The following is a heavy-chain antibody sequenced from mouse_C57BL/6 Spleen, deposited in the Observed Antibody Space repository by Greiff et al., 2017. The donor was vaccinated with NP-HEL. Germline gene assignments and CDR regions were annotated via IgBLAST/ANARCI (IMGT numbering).Heavy chain of an antibody. CDR3: ARLGYPYYAMDY. J-gene: IGHJ4*01. Sequence: VQLQQPGAELVMPGASVKLSCKASGYTFTSYWMHWVKQRPGQGLEWIGEIDPSDSYTNYNQKFKGKSTLTVDKSSSTAYMQLSSLTSEDSAVYYCARLGYPYYAMDYWGQGTSVTVSS. CDR2: IDPSDSYT. V-gene: IGHV1-69*01. CDR1: GYTFTSYW. D-gene: IGHD1-2*01.